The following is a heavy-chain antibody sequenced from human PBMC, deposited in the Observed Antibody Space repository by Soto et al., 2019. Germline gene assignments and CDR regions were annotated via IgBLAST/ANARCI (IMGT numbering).Heavy chain of an antibody. CDR1: GFTFSDSA. CDR2: IRSKANDYAT. J-gene: IGHJ4*02. Sequence: EVQLVESGGGLVQPGGSLKISCAASGFTFSDSAIQWVRQASGKGLEWVGRIRSKANDYATAYAASVKGRFTISRDDSKNTAYLQMNSLKTEDTAVYYCVRHVGETYFDYWGQGTLVTVSS. D-gene: IGHD2-21*01. V-gene: IGHV3-73*01. CDR3: VRHVGETYFDY.